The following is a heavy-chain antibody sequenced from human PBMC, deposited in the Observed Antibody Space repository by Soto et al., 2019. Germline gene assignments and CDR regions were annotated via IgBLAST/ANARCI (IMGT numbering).Heavy chain of an antibody. J-gene: IGHJ6*02. V-gene: IGHV3-66*01. D-gene: IGHD1-7*01. CDR3: ARSRTGTTYGGMDV. CDR2: IHSGGDT. CDR1: GFAVSSNY. Sequence: EVQLVESGGDLVQPGGSLRLSCAASGFAVSSNYMTWVRQAPGKGLEWVSVIHSGGDTHYADSVRGRFTISRDNSKNTVYLQMKSLRAEDTAVYYCARSRTGTTYGGMDVWGQGTTVTVS.